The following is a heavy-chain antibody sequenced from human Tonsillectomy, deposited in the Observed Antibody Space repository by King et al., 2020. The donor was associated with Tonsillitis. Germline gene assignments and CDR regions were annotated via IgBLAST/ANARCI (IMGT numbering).Heavy chain of an antibody. CDR3: ARGAHPSHGSTWPVDY. Sequence: VQLVESGGGVVQPGRSLRLSCAASGFTFTSYAMHWVRQAPGKGLEWVAVVSYDGNYKYYADSVKGRFTISRDNSKNTLNLHMSSLRAEDTAVYYCARGAHPSHGSTWPVDYWGQGTLVTVSS. CDR1: GFTFTSYA. CDR2: VSYDGNYK. J-gene: IGHJ4*02. V-gene: IGHV3-30-3*01. D-gene: IGHD2-2*01.